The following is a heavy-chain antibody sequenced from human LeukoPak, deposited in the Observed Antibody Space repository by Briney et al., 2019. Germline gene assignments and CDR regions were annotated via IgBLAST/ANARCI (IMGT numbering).Heavy chain of an antibody. CDR3: ARVQEVYVNSLYYLHYMDV. D-gene: IGHD3-10*02. V-gene: IGHV1-18*01. CDR1: GYIFNNYG. CDR2: IAAYDNGNT. J-gene: IGHJ6*03. Sequence: WASVKVSCKASGYIFNNYGISWVRQAPGQGLECMGWIAAYDNGNTMYAQKFLGKVTLTRDKSTSTAYMDLESLTSDDTAIYYCARVQEVYVNSLYYLHYMDVWGKGTTVIVSS.